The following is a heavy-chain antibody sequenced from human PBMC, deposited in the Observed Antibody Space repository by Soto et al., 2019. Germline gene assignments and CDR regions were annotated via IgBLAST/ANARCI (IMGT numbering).Heavy chain of an antibody. CDR3: ARDNDGAQFASSYNDL. V-gene: IGHV3-30-3*01. D-gene: IGHD6-6*01. CDR1: GFTFNTYS. Sequence: GGSLRLSCAASGFTFNTYSMHWVRQAPGKGLEWVASISYDGINYDYADSVKGRFTISRDNARNSVFLHLNSLRAEDTAVYYCARDNDGAQFASSYNDLWGQGTLVTVSS. J-gene: IGHJ5*02. CDR2: ISYDGINY.